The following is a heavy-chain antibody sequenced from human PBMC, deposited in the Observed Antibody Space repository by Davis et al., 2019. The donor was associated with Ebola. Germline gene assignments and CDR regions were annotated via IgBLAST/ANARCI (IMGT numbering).Heavy chain of an antibody. J-gene: IGHJ6*02. D-gene: IGHD4-17*01. Sequence: GESLKISCAASGFTFSSYWMHWVRQAPGKGLEWVSAISGSGGSTYYADSVKGRFTISRDNSKNTLYLQMNSLRAEDTAVYYCASGRATTWSYGMDVWGQGTTVTVSS. CDR1: GFTFSSYW. V-gene: IGHV3-23*01. CDR3: ASGRATTWSYGMDV. CDR2: ISGSGGST.